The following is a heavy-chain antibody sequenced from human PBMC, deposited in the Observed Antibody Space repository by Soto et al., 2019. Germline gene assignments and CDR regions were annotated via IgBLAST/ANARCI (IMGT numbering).Heavy chain of an antibody. CDR1: GFTFSHYD. Sequence: GGSLRLSCAASGFTFSHYDMNWVRQAPGKGLEWVSFISSSTTHLFYAHSVKGRFTISRDNAKNSLFLQMNSLRAEDTAVYYCAREIGFSSAHFDQWGQGTLVTVSS. J-gene: IGHJ4*02. V-gene: IGHV3-21*01. CDR3: AREIGFSSAHFDQ. D-gene: IGHD2-2*01. CDR2: ISSSTTHL.